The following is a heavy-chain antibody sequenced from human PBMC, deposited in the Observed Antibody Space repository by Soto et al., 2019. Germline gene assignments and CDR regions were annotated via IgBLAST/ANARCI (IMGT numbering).Heavy chain of an antibody. J-gene: IGHJ4*02. D-gene: IGHD3-3*01. V-gene: IGHV3-72*01. CDR1: GFTLSDHY. CDR3: ARASTPDSTGYDY. CDR2: SRNRVKSFTI. Sequence: ESGGGLVQPGGSLRLSCAASGFTLSDHYLDWVRQAPGKGLEWVGRSRNRVKSFTIAYAASVRGRFTFSRDDSTNSLYLQMNSLKPDVTPVYYGARASTPDSTGYDYWGQGTLVTVSS.